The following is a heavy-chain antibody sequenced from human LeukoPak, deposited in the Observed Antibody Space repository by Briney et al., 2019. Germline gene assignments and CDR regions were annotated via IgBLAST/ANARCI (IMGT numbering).Heavy chain of an antibody. CDR2: ISPSGGST. D-gene: IGHD2-21*02. J-gene: IGHJ4*02. Sequence: ASVKVSCKASGYTFITYYIHWVRQAPGQGLEWMGIISPSGGSTTYAQKFQGRVTMTGDTYTSTVYMELSSLRSEDTAVYYCARSRLLLDYWGQGTLVTVSS. CDR3: ARSRLLLDY. V-gene: IGHV1-46*01. CDR1: GYTFITYY.